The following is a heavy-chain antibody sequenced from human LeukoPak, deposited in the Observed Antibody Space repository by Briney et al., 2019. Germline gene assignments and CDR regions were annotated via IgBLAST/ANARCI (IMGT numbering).Heavy chain of an antibody. V-gene: IGHV3-23*01. Sequence: HPGGSLRLSCAASGFTFSSYAMSWVRQAPGKGLEWVSAISGSGGSTYYADSVKGRFTISRDNSKNTLYLQMNSLRAEDTAVYYCAKVSLGYCSSTSCYPRWLDPWGQGTLVTVSS. CDR1: GFTFSSYA. D-gene: IGHD2-2*01. CDR2: ISGSGGST. J-gene: IGHJ5*02. CDR3: AKVSLGYCSSTSCYPRWLDP.